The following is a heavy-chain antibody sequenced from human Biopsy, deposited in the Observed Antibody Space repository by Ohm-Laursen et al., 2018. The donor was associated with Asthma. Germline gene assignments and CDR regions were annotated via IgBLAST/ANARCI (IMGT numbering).Heavy chain of an antibody. V-gene: IGHV3-9*01. J-gene: IGHJ4*02. CDR3: ATLSWYASQY. CDR1: GFSFDDCA. Sequence: RSLRLSCAASGFSFDDCAMHWVRQAPGKGLEWVSSISWNSGNIDYADSVEGRFSISRDNSKNSLYLQMSSLRGEDTAIYYCATLSWYASQYWGQGTLVTVSS. D-gene: IGHD2-2*01. CDR2: ISWNSGNI.